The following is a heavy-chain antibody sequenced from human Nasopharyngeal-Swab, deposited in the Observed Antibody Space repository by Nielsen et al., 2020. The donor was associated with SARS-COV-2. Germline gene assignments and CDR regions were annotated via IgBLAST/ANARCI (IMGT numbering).Heavy chain of an antibody. V-gene: IGHV1-2*06. J-gene: IGHJ3*02. Sequence: ASVQVSCKASGCTFTGYYMHWVRQAPGQGLEWMGRINPNSGGTNYAQKFQGRVTMTRDTSISTAYMELNRLRSDDTAVYYCARDWEQQHDAFDIWGQGTMVTVSS. CDR2: INPNSGGT. CDR1: GCTFTGYY. CDR3: ARDWEQQHDAFDI. D-gene: IGHD6-13*01.